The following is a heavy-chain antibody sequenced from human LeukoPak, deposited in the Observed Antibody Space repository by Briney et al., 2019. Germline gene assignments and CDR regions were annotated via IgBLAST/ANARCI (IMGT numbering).Heavy chain of an antibody. D-gene: IGHD1-26*01. V-gene: IGHV3-66*02. CDR1: GFTFSDYY. CDR3: ASLGAATFH. Sequence: GGSLRLSCAASGFTFSDYYMSWIRQAPGKGLEWISVIYGGDSTYYADSVKGRFTISRDNSKNTLYLQMNSLRAEDTAVYYCASLGAATFHWGQGTLVTVSS. CDR2: IYGGDST. J-gene: IGHJ4*02.